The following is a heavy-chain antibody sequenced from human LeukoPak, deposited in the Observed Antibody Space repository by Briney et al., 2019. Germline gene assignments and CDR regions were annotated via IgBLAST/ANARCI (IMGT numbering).Heavy chain of an antibody. D-gene: IGHD2-15*01. CDR3: ATDPPLGYCSGGSCQMGAFDI. CDR1: GYTLTELS. CDR2: FDREDGET. J-gene: IGHJ3*02. V-gene: IGHV1-24*01. Sequence: GGSVKVSCKVSGYTLTELSMHWVRQAPGKGLKWMGGFDREDGETIYAQKFQGRVTMTEDTSTDTAYMELSSLRSEDTAVYYCATDPPLGYCSGGSCQMGAFDIWGQGTMVTISS.